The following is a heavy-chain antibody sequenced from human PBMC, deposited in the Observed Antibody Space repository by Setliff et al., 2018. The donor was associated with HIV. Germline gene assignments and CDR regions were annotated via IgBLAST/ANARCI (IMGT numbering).Heavy chain of an antibody. J-gene: IGHJ4*02. CDR3: ARPWGGLVQTANYFDS. CDR2: IIPIFGTT. Sequence: GASVKVSCKASGGSVTTYGITWVRQAPGQGLEWMGGIIPIFGTTKYAQKFQGRVTISADESTRTANMELSSLTVEDTAVYFCARPWGGLVQTANYFDSWGQGTPVTVSS. CDR1: GGSVTTYG. V-gene: IGHV1-69*13. D-gene: IGHD3-3*01.